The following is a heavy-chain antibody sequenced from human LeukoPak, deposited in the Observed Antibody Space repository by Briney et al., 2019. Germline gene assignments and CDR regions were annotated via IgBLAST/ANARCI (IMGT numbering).Heavy chain of an antibody. J-gene: IGHJ6*03. CDR3: ARDASVDYYYYMDV. CDR1: GFTFSTYA. V-gene: IGHV3-23*01. CDR2: ISGSGTIT. D-gene: IGHD2-2*01. Sequence: GGSLRLSCAASGFTFSTYAMNWVRQAPGKGLEWVSIISGSGTITYYADSVKGRFTISRDNSKNTLYLQMNSLRAGDTAVYYCARDASVDYYYYMDVWGKGTTVTVSS.